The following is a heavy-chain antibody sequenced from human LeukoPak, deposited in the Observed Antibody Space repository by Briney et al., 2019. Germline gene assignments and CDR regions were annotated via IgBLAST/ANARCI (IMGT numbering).Heavy chain of an antibody. CDR2: IYYSGST. D-gene: IGHD3-22*01. V-gene: IGHV4-39*07. Sequence: PSETLSLTCTVSGGSISSSSYYWGWIRQPPGKGLEWIGSIYYSGSTYYNPSLKSRVTISVDTSKNQFSLKLSSVTAADTAVYYCARGGMYYYDSSGYYPLNDAFDIWGQGTMVTVSS. J-gene: IGHJ3*02. CDR1: GGSISSSSYY. CDR3: ARGGMYYYDSSGYYPLNDAFDI.